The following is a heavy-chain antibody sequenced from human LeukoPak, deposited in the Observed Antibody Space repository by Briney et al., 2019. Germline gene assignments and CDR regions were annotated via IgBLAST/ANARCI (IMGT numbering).Heavy chain of an antibody. CDR3: ARGTGVRYCSNGVCYTSDH. CDR2: IYPGDSDT. V-gene: IGHV5-51*01. Sequence: GESLKISCKGSGYSFTSYWIGWVRQMPGKGLEWMGIIYPGDSDTRYSPSFQGQVTISADKSISTAYLQWSSLKASDTAMYYCARGTGVRYCSNGVCYTSDHWGQGTLVTVSS. D-gene: IGHD2-8*01. CDR1: GYSFTSYW. J-gene: IGHJ5*02.